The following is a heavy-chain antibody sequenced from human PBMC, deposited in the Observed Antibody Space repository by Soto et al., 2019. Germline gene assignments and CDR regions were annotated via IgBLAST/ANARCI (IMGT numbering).Heavy chain of an antibody. CDR3: AKDMMQGSTTTHFDY. Sequence: DVQLVESGGGLVQPGRSLRLSCAASGFTFDDYAMHWVRQAPGKGLEWVSGISWNSGSIGYADSVKGRFTISRDNAKNSLYLQMNSLRAEDTALYYCAKDMMQGSTTTHFDYWGQGTLVTVSS. CDR1: GFTFDDYA. V-gene: IGHV3-9*01. D-gene: IGHD1-1*01. J-gene: IGHJ4*02. CDR2: ISWNSGSI.